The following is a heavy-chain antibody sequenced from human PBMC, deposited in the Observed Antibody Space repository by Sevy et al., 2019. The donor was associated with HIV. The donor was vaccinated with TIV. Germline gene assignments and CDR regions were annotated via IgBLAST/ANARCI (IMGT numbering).Heavy chain of an antibody. CDR3: AGENAWRRGYS. CDR1: GGPITSLY. Sequence: SETLSLTCTVSGGPITSLYWNWIRQPPGKGLEWIANIYYNGHINYNPSLKSRVTLSLDTSKNQFSLRLSSVTAADTAMYYCAGENAWRRGYSWGQGTLVTVSS. J-gene: IGHJ4*02. CDR2: IYYNGHI. D-gene: IGHD5-12*01. V-gene: IGHV4-59*08.